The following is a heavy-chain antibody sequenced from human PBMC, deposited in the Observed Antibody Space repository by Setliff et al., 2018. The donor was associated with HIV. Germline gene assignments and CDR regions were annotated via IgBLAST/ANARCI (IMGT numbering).Heavy chain of an antibody. D-gene: IGHD5-12*01. CDR2: MYHTGST. CDR1: GGSINNYF. CDR3: ARQPLYNDYDWRSYYFDY. Sequence: SETLSLTCTVSGGSINNYFWSWIRQPPGKGLEWIGSMYHTGSTYYSPSLNSRFTISVDTSKNQFSLKLRSVTAADTAVYYCARQPLYNDYDWRSYYFDYWGQGSLVTVSS. V-gene: IGHV4-59*08. J-gene: IGHJ4*02.